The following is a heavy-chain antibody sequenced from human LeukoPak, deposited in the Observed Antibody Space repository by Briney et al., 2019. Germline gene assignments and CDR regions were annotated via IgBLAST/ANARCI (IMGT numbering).Heavy chain of an antibody. J-gene: IGHJ6*02. CDR3: AREGDYYERSGYRDV. CDR2: ISGSGGST. V-gene: IGHV3-23*01. Sequence: GGSLRLSCAAYGFTFSSYAMRWVRQAPGKGLEWVSAISGSGGSTYYTVSVKGRFTIYRANSKNSLYLQSNSPKAADMYECDCAREGDYYERSGYRDVWGQGTTVTVSS. D-gene: IGHD3-22*01. CDR1: GFTFSSYA.